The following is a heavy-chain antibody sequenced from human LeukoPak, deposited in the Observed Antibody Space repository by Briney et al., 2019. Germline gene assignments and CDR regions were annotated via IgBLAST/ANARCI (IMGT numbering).Heavy chain of an antibody. V-gene: IGHV4-38-2*01. CDR1: GYSISSGYY. Sequence: KTSETLSLTCAVSGYSISSGYYWGWLRQPPGKGLEWIGSIYHSGSTYYNPSLKSRVTISVDTSKNQFSLKLSSVTAADTAVYYCARRDWGLNFDYWGQGTLVTASS. CDR3: ARRDWGLNFDY. J-gene: IGHJ4*02. D-gene: IGHD7-27*01. CDR2: IYHSGST.